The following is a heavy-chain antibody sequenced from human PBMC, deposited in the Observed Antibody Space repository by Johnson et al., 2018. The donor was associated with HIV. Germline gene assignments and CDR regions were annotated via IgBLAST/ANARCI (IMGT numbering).Heavy chain of an antibody. J-gene: IGHJ3*02. Sequence: VQLVESGGSVVRPGGSLRLSCAASGFTFDDYGMSWVRQAPGEGLEWVAGINWNGGSTGYAGSVKGRFTISRDNANNSLYLQMNRLRAEDTAVYYCAREWGNAFDIWGQGTMVTVSS. CDR1: GFTFDDYG. D-gene: IGHD3-16*01. CDR3: AREWGNAFDI. CDR2: INWNGGST. V-gene: IGHV3-20*04.